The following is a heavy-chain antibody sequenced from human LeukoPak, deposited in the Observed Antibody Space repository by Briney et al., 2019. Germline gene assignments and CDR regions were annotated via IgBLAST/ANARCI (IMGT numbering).Heavy chain of an antibody. J-gene: IGHJ1*01. V-gene: IGHV3-7*03. CDR1: GFNFNSY. CDR2: INRDETDV. CDR3: ASGDGRGRSDGAT. D-gene: IGHD3-10*01. Sequence: GESLRLSCAASGFNFNSYMGWVRQAPEDGLEWVAIINRDETDVNYVDSVKRRFTITRDKVKSSLFMEMNSLRVEDTGVYYCASGDGRGRSDGATWGPGTLVTVSS.